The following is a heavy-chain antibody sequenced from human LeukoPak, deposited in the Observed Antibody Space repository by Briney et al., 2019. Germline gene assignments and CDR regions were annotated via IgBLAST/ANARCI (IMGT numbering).Heavy chain of an antibody. D-gene: IGHD6-19*01. CDR2: ISSSSSYI. Sequence: PGGPLRLSCAASGFTFSSYEMNWVRQAPGKGLEWVSSISSSSSYIYYADSVKGRFTISRDNAKNSLYLQMNSLRAEDTAVYYCARLNSSGWYGFDPWGQGTLVTVSS. J-gene: IGHJ5*02. CDR1: GFTFSSYE. CDR3: ARLNSSGWYGFDP. V-gene: IGHV3-21*01.